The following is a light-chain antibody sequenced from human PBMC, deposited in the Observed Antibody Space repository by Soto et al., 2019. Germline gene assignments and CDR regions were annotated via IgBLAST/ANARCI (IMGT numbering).Light chain of an antibody. CDR3: GTWDSSLSAGV. V-gene: IGLV1-40*01. CDR1: SSNIGAGYD. Sequence: QSVLTQPPSVSGAPGQRLTISCTGSSSNIGAGYDVHWYQQFPGTAPKLLIFGDINRPSGVPDRFSGSKSGTSATLGITGLQTGDEADYYCGTWDSSLSAGVFGGGTKLTVL. J-gene: IGLJ3*02. CDR2: GDI.